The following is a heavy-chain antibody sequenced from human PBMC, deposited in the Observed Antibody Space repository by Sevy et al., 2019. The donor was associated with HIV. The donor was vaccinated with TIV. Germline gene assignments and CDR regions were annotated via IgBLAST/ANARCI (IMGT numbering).Heavy chain of an antibody. CDR1: GFTFSSYG. CDR3: AREAYGGNSGSAFDI. J-gene: IGHJ3*02. D-gene: IGHD4-17*01. Sequence: GGSLRLSCAASGFTFSSYGMHWVRQAPGKGLEWVAVIWYDGSNKYYADSVKGRFTISRDNSKNTLYLKMNSLRAEDTAVYYCAREAYGGNSGSAFDIWGQGTMVTVSS. V-gene: IGHV3-33*01. CDR2: IWYDGSNK.